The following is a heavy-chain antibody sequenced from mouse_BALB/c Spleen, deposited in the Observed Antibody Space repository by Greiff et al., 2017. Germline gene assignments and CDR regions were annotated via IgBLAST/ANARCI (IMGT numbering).Heavy chain of an antibody. CDR2: INSNGGST. CDR1: GFTFSSYG. V-gene: IGHV5-6-3*01. D-gene: IGHD1-1*01. Sequence: EVQRVESGGGLVQPGGSLKLSCAASGFTFSSYGMSWVRQTPDKRLELVATINSNGGSTYYPDSVKGRFTISRDNAKNTLYLQMSSLKSEDTAMYYCARDKEIYYGSFPYYFDYWGQGTTLTVSS. CDR3: ARDKEIYYGSFPYYFDY. J-gene: IGHJ2*01.